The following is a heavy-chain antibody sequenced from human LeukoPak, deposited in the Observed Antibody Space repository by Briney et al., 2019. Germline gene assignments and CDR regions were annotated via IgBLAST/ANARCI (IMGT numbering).Heavy chain of an antibody. J-gene: IGHJ5*02. D-gene: IGHD6-13*01. V-gene: IGHV3-53*01. CDR3: ARVVVAAAGTFDP. Sequence: AGSLRLSCAASGFTVSSNYMSWVRQAPGKGLEWVSVIYSGGSTYYQDSVKGRFTTSRDHSNNPLYLHMNSLMTEHPAVYYCARVVVAAAGTFDPWGQGTLVTVSS. CDR1: GFTVSSNY. CDR2: IYSGGST.